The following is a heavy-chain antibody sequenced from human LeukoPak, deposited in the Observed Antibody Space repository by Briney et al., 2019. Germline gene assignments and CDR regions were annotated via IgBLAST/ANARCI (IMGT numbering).Heavy chain of an antibody. V-gene: IGHV3-11*01. CDR3: ARDCVIAAEGGIFGVAYGMDV. D-gene: IGHD3-3*01. CDR1: GFTFSDYY. CDR2: ISSSGSTI. Sequence: PGGSLRLSCAASGFTFSDYYMSWIRQAPGKGLEWVSYISSSGSTIYYADSVKGRFTISRDNAKNSLYLQMNSLRAEDTAVYYCARDCVIAAEGGIFGVAYGMDVWGQGTTVTVSS. J-gene: IGHJ6*02.